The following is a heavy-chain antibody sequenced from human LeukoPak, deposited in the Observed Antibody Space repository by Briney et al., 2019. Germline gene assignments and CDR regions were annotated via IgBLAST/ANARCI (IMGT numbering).Heavy chain of an antibody. J-gene: IGHJ4*02. V-gene: IGHV3-48*01. CDR1: GFPLSRYS. Sequence: GGSLRLSCAASGFPLSRYSMKWVRQAPGKGLEWILYISASGSAIYYADSVKGRVTVSRDNARNTLFLQMDSPRAEDTAVYYCVRVKGTYFDYWGPGTLVAVSS. CDR2: ISASGSAI. D-gene: IGHD1-1*01. CDR3: VRVKGTYFDY.